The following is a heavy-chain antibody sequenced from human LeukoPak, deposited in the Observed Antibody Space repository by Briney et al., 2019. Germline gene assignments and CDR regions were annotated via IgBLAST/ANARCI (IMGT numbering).Heavy chain of an antibody. Sequence: PSETLSLSCTVSGDSIRGSDYYWGWIRQPPGKGLEWIASIYYSGRTHYNASLKSRVTISVDTSKNQFSLNVNSVTAADTAVYYCVRISNKHAHGDHWGQGTLVTVSS. CDR3: VRISNKHAHGDH. CDR2: IYYSGRT. J-gene: IGHJ4*02. D-gene: IGHD2-2*01. V-gene: IGHV4-39*07. CDR1: GDSIRGSDYY.